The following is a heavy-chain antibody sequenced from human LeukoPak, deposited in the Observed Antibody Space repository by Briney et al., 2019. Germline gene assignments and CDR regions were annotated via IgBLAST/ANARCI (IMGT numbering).Heavy chain of an antibody. V-gene: IGHV4-34*01. CDR2: INHSGTT. Sequence: SETLSLTCAVYGGSFSGYYWSWIRQPPGKGLEWIGEINHSGTTNYNPSLKSRVTISVDKSKNQFSLNLTSVTAEDTAVYYCARDVGSHHAFDIWGQGTLVTVS. CDR1: GGSFSGYY. D-gene: IGHD3-10*01. J-gene: IGHJ3*02. CDR3: ARDVGSHHAFDI.